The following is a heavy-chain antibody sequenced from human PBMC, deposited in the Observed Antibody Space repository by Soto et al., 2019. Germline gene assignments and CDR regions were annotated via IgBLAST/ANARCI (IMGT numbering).Heavy chain of an antibody. CDR3: ARDLDDFWSGYYRVEALDI. V-gene: IGHV1-18*01. D-gene: IGHD3-3*01. J-gene: IGHJ3*02. CDR1: GYTFTSYG. Sequence: ASVKVSCKASGYTFTSYGISWVRQAPGQGIERMGWISAYNSNTNYAQKLQGRVTMTTDTSTSTVYMELRSLRSDDTAVYYCARDLDDFWSGYYRVEALDIWGQGTMVTVSS. CDR2: ISAYNSNT.